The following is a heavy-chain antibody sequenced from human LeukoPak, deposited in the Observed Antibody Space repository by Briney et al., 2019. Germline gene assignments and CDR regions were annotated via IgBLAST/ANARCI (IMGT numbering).Heavy chain of an antibody. CDR3: AGDYYGSGSPFNGFDP. CDR2: IYTSGST. Sequence: PSETLSLTCTVSGGSISSYYWSWIRQPAGKGLEWIGRIYTSGSTNYNPSLKSRVTMSVDTSKNQFSLKLSSVTAADTAVYYCAGDYYGSGSPFNGFDPWGQGTLVTVSS. V-gene: IGHV4-4*07. CDR1: GGSISSYY. D-gene: IGHD3-10*01. J-gene: IGHJ5*02.